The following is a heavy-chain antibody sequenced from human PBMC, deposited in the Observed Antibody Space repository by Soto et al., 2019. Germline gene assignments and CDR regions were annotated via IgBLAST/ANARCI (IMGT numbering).Heavy chain of an antibody. Sequence: PGGSLRLSCEASGFTLSTYAMSWVRQAPGKGLEWVSTISGGGSNKYYSDSVKGRFTISRDNSKSTLFLQMSSLRVEDTAVYYCAKDSRDKSPARDPFDPWGQGTLVTVSS. CDR2: ISGGGSNK. D-gene: IGHD2-21*01. V-gene: IGHV3-23*01. CDR3: AKDSRDKSPARDPFDP. CDR1: GFTLSTYA. J-gene: IGHJ5*02.